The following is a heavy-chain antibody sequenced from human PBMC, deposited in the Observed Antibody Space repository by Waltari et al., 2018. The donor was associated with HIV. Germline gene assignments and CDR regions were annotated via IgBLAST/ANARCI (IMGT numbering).Heavy chain of an antibody. D-gene: IGHD3-3*01. CDR1: VFTLMYSW. Sequence: EVEVVDVVGGLVQPGARLTISCKDFVFTLMYSWFGWVHRVRRAQGKGLEWVANIKPDGSAKNYLGSVKARFTISRDNTKNFLFLQMDRLRADDTATYYCARDGSDFWSVYYGMDFWGQGTTVTVSS. CDR2: IKPDGSAK. V-gene: IGHV3-7*01. CDR3: ARDGSDFWSVYYGMDF. J-gene: IGHJ6*02.